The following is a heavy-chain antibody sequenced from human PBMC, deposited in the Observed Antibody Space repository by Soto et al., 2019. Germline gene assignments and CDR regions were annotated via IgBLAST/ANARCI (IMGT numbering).Heavy chain of an antibody. J-gene: IGHJ6*02. D-gene: IGHD1-26*01. CDR1: GGSVSSGSYY. Sequence: QVQLQESGPGLVKPSETLSLTCTVSGGSVSSGSYYWSWIRQPPGKGLEWIGSIYYSGSTHYNPSLKSRVTISVDTSQNQFTLKLSSVIAADTAVFYCASCHVGATGGGMAVLGQGTTGTVAS. CDR2: IYYSGST. V-gene: IGHV4-61*01. CDR3: ASCHVGATGGGMAV.